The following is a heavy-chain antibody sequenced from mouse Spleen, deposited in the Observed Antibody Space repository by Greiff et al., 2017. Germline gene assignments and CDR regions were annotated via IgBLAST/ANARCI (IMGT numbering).Heavy chain of an antibody. D-gene: IGHD1-1*01. CDR3: APYYYGSSYFDY. CDR2: IYPGDGDT. J-gene: IGHJ2*01. CDR1: GYAFSSSW. Sequence: VQLQQSGPELVKPGASVKISCKASGYAFSSSWMNWVKQRPGKGLEWIGRIYPGDGDTNYNGKFKGKATLTADKSSSTAYMQLSSLTSEDSAVYFCAPYYYGSSYFDYWGQGTTLTVSS. V-gene: IGHV1-82*01.